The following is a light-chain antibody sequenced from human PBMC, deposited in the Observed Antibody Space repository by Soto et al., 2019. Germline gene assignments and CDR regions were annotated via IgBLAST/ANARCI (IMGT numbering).Light chain of an antibody. Sequence: DIQMTQSPSTLSASVGDRVTITCRASQSISTWLAWYQQKPWKAPKVLIYKASSLETGVPPRFSGSGSGTEFTLTISSLQPGDFATYYCQQYASYPYTFGQGTKLEIK. V-gene: IGKV1-5*03. CDR2: KAS. CDR1: QSISTW. CDR3: QQYASYPYT. J-gene: IGKJ2*01.